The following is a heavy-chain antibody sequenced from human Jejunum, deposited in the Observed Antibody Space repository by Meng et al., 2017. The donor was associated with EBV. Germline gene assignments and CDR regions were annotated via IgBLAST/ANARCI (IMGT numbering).Heavy chain of an antibody. CDR3: AGNGYYALEY. D-gene: IGHD3-22*01. CDR1: GGAIIHNDW. Sequence: PLRAPGPRRGKPSGPLSLTCVVSGGAIIHNDWWSWVRQPPGKGLEWLGEIYHGGGTNYNPSLESRVTISVDKSKNQFSLKLNSVTVADTAVYYCAGNGYYALEYWGPGILVTVSS. V-gene: IGHV4-4*02. J-gene: IGHJ4*02. CDR2: IYHGGGT.